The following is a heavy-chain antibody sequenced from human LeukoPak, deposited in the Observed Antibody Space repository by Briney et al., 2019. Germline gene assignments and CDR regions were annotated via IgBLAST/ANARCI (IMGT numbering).Heavy chain of an antibody. J-gene: IGHJ6*02. CDR2: IYYSGST. Sequence: SETLSLTCTVSGGSISSYYWSWIRQPPGKGLEWIGYIYYSGSTNYNPSLKSRVTMSVDTSKNQFSLKLSSVTAADTAVYYCAREGPTPHYYYYYYGMDVWGQGTTVTVSS. D-gene: IGHD4-11*01. V-gene: IGHV4-59*12. CDR3: AREGPTPHYYYYYYGMDV. CDR1: GGSISSYY.